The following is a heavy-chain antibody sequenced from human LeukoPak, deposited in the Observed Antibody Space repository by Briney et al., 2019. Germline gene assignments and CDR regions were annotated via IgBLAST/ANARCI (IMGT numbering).Heavy chain of an antibody. J-gene: IGHJ4*02. D-gene: IGHD3-3*01. Sequence: GSLRLSCAASGFTFSSYAMSWVRQAPGKGLEWISAISGSGGSTYYADSVKGRFTISRDNSKNTLYLQMNSLRAEDTAVYYCAKGVARITIFGVVIHYFDYWGQGTLVTVSS. CDR2: ISGSGGST. CDR1: GFTFSSYA. V-gene: IGHV3-23*01. CDR3: AKGVARITIFGVVIHYFDY.